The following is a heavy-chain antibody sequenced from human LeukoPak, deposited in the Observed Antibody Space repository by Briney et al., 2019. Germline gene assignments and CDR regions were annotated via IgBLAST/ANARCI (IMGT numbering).Heavy chain of an antibody. D-gene: IGHD6-19*01. Sequence: PGGSLRLSCAASGFTFSSYWMHWVRQAPGKGLVWVSRINSDGSSTSYADSVKGRFTISRDNAKNTLYLQMNSLRAEDTAVYYCAKAYSSGWYFSSYFDYWGQGTLVTVSS. J-gene: IGHJ4*02. V-gene: IGHV3-74*01. CDR1: GFTFSSYW. CDR2: INSDGSST. CDR3: AKAYSSGWYFSSYFDY.